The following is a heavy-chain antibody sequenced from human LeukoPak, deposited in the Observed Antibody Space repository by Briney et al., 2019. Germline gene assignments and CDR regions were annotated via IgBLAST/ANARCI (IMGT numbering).Heavy chain of an antibody. V-gene: IGHV1-8*01. Sequence: ASVEVSCKASGYTFTSYDINWVRQATGQGLEWMGWMNPNSGNTGYAQKFQGRVTMTRNTSISTAYMELSSLRSEDTAVYYCARERIAARGWFDPWGQGTLVTVSS. CDR2: MNPNSGNT. J-gene: IGHJ5*02. CDR3: ARERIAARGWFDP. CDR1: GYTFTSYD. D-gene: IGHD6-25*01.